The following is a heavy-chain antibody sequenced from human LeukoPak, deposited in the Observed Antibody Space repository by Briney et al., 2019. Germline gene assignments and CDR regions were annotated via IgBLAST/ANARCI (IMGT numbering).Heavy chain of an antibody. J-gene: IGHJ4*02. CDR3: ARTRIISGVRGLQMRYFDY. CDR1: GFDFSRSD. Sequence: GGSLRLSCAASGFDFSRSDMHWVRQVTGKGLEWVSGIGTAGDTFYPDSVKGRFTISRENGKNSLYLQMSSLRAGDTAVYYCARTRIISGVRGLQMRYFDYWGQGTLVTVSS. D-gene: IGHD3-10*01. V-gene: IGHV3-13*01. CDR2: IGTAGDT.